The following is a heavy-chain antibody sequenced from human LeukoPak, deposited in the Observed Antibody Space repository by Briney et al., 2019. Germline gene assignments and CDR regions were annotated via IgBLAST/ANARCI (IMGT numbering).Heavy chain of an antibody. CDR2: IYTSGST. CDR1: GGSISSGSYY. V-gene: IGHV4-61*02. D-gene: IGHD3-10*01. CDR3: ARHSPLGFGESTD. J-gene: IGHJ4*02. Sequence: SETLSLTCTVSGGSISSGSYYWSWIRQPAGKGLEWIGRIYTSGSTNYNPSLKSRVTISVDTSKNQFSLKLSSVTAADTAVYYCARHSPLGFGESTDWGQGTLVTVSS.